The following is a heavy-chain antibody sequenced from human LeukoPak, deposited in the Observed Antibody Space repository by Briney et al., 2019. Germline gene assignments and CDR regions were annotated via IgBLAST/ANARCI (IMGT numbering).Heavy chain of an antibody. CDR3: ARRGASSSEEY. V-gene: IGHV4-34*01. CDR2: INHSGST. Sequence: PSETLSLTCAVYGGSFSGYYWSWIRQPPGKGLEWIGEINHSGSTNYNPSLKSRVTISVDTSKNQFSLKVSSVTAADTAVYYCARRGASSSEEYWGQGTLVIVSS. J-gene: IGHJ4*02. D-gene: IGHD6-6*01. CDR1: GGSFSGYY.